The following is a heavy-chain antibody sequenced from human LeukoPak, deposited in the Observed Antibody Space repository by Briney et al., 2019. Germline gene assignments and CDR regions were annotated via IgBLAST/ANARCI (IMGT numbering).Heavy chain of an antibody. V-gene: IGHV1-18*01. Sequence: ASVKVSCKASGYTFTSYGISWVRQAPGQGLEWMGWIGAYNGNTNYAQKLQGRVTMTTDTSTSTAYMELRSLRSDDTAVYYCARLSDYGTLYGMDVWGQGTTVTVSS. CDR3: ARLSDYGTLYGMDV. J-gene: IGHJ6*02. D-gene: IGHD4-17*01. CDR2: IGAYNGNT. CDR1: GYTFTSYG.